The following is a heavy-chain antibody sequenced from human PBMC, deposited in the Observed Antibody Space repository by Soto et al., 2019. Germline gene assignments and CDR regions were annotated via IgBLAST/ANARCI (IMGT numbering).Heavy chain of an antibody. Sequence: QLQLQESGPGLVKPSETLSLTCTVSGGSISSSSYYWGWIRQPPGKGLEWIGSIYYSGSTYYNPSLKSRVTISVDTSKNQFSLKLSSVTAADTAVYYCARLEKTTVTNYASVGFDLWGRGTLVTVSS. J-gene: IGHJ2*01. CDR3: ARLEKTTVTNYASVGFDL. D-gene: IGHD4-17*01. CDR1: GGSISSSSYY. V-gene: IGHV4-39*01. CDR2: IYYSGST.